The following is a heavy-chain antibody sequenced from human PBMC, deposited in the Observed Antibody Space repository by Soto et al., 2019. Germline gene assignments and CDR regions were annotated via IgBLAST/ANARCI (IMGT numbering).Heavy chain of an antibody. CDR2: IYYSGRT. D-gene: IGHD5-18*01. CDR3: ARRYGGNLDY. J-gene: IGHJ4*02. V-gene: IGHV4-59*08. Sequence: QVQLQESGPGLVKPSETLSLTCTVSGDSFSNYYWSWIRQPPGKGLEWIGYIYYSGRTNYNPSLKSRVTISVDTSKNQFSLRLSSVTAADTAVYYCARRYGGNLDYWGQGTLVTVSS. CDR1: GDSFSNYY.